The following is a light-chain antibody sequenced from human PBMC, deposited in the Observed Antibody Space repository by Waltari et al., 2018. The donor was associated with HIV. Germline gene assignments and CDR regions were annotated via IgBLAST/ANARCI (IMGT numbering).Light chain of an antibody. J-gene: IGLJ1*01. V-gene: IGLV2-8*01. CDR3: AAWDDSLSAFYV. Sequence: QSALTQPPSASGSPGQSVTIACTGTSSDVGGYDYVSWYQQHPGKAPKLMIYEVSKRPSGVPDRFSGSKSGNTASLTVSVLQAEDEADYYCAAWDDSLSAFYVFGTGTKVTVL. CDR1: SSDVGGYDY. CDR2: EVS.